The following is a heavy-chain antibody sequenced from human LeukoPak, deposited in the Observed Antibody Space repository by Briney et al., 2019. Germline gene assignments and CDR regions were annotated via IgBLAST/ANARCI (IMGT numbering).Heavy chain of an antibody. CDR3: ARVWVVPAASIWFDP. D-gene: IGHD2-2*01. Sequence: PGGSLRLSCAAPGFTFSSYWMSWVRQAPGKGLEWVANIRQDGSEKYYVDSVKGRFTISRDNAKNSLYLQMNSLRAEDTAVYYCARVWVVPAASIWFDPWGQGTLITVSS. J-gene: IGHJ5*02. V-gene: IGHV3-7*01. CDR2: IRQDGSEK. CDR1: GFTFSSYW.